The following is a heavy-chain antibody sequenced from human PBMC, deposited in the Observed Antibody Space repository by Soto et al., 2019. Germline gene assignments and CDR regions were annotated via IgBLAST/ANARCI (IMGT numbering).Heavy chain of an antibody. D-gene: IGHD1-1*01. CDR3: ARTGAKKIRTNWFDP. V-gene: IGHV3-11*01. Sequence: GGSLRLSCAASGFTFSDYYMSWIRQAPGKGLEWVSYISSSGSTIYYADSVKGRFTISRDNAKNSLYLQMNSLRAEDTAVYYCARTGAKKIRTNWFDPWGQGTLVTVSS. CDR1: GFTFSDYY. CDR2: ISSSGSTI. J-gene: IGHJ5*02.